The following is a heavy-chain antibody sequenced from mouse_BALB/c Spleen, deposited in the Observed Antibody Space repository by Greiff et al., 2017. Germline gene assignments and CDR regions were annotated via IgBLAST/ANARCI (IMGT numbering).Heavy chain of an antibody. D-gene: IGHD1-1*01. CDR3: TRDYGSAMDY. J-gene: IGHJ4*01. CDR2: IDPETGGT. V-gene: IGHV1-15*01. CDR1: GFNIKDTY. Sequence: QVQLQQSGAELVKPGASVKLSCTASGFNIKDTYMHWVKQRPEQGLEWIGAIDPETGGTAYNQKFKGKATLTADKSSSTAYMELRSLTSEDSAVYYCTRDYGSAMDYWGQGTSVTVSS.